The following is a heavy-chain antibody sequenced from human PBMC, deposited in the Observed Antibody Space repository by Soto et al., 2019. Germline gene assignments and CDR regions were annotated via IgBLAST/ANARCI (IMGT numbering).Heavy chain of an antibody. D-gene: IGHD2-21*02. CDR2: INPNSGDM. J-gene: IGHJ4*02. CDR1: GYSFTAYY. CDR3: ARQLAYCGGDCYTEPIDY. V-gene: IGHV1-2*02. Sequence: ASVKVFCKASGYSFTAYYIHWVRQAPGQGLEWMGWINPNSGDMTYAQKFQGRVTMTRDTSISTTYMELRRLRSDDTAVYFCARQLAYCGGDCYTEPIDYWGQGTVVTSPQ.